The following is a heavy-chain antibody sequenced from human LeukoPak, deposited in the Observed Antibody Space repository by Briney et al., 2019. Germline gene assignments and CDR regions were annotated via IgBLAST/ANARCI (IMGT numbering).Heavy chain of an antibody. CDR1: GYTFTGYY. J-gene: IGHJ3*02. V-gene: IGHV1-2*02. D-gene: IGHD5-12*01. CDR2: INPNSGGT. Sequence: ASVKVSFKASGYTFTGYYMHWVRQAPGQGLEWMGWINPNSGGTNYAQKFQGRVTMTRDTSISTAYMELSRLRSDDTAVYYCARSTRYVDAFDIWGQGTMVTVSS. CDR3: ARSTRYVDAFDI.